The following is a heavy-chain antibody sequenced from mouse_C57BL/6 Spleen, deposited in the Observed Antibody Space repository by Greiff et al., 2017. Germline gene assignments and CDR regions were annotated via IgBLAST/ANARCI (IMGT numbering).Heavy chain of an antibody. CDR1: GYTFTSYW. J-gene: IGHJ3*01. CDR3: ARRGTTMVKGAWFAY. V-gene: IGHV1-55*01. Sequence: QVQLQQPGAELVKPGASVKMSCKASGYTFTSYWITWVKQRPGQGLEWIGDIYPGSGSTNYNEKFKSKATLTVDTSSSTAYMQLSSLTSEDSAVYYCARRGTTMVKGAWFAYWGQGTLVTVSA. D-gene: IGHD2-1*01. CDR2: IYPGSGST.